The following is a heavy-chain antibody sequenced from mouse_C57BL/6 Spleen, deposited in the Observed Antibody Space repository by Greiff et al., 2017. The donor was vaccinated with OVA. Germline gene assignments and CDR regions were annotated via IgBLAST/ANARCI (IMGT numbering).Heavy chain of an antibody. CDR1: GYTFTDYE. V-gene: IGHV1-15*01. Sequence: QVQLKASGAELVRPGASVTLSCKASGYTFTDYEMHWVKQTPVHGLEWIGAIDPETGGTAYNQKFKGKAILTADKSSSTAYMELRSLTSEDSAVYYCTRSGLPYYAMDYWGQGTSVTVSS. D-gene: IGHD2-4*01. J-gene: IGHJ4*01. CDR3: TRSGLPYYAMDY. CDR2: IDPETGGT.